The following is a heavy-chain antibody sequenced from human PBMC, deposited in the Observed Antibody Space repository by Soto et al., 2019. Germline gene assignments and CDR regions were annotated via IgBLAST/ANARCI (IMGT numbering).Heavy chain of an antibody. CDR1: GGSFSGYY. CDR2: INHSGST. D-gene: IGHD1-7*01. CDR3: ARGILELRYYYGMDV. J-gene: IGHJ6*02. Sequence: KPSETLSLTCAVYGGSFSGYYWSWIRQPPGKGLEWIGEINHSGSTNYNPSLKSRVTISVDTSKNQFSLKLSSVTAADTAVYYCARGILELRYYYGMDVWGQGTTVTVSS. V-gene: IGHV4-34*01.